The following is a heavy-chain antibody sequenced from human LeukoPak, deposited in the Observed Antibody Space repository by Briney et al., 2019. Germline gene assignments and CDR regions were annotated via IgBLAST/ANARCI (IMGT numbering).Heavy chain of an antibody. CDR1: GFIFSSYA. Sequence: GGSLRLSCAASGFIFSSYAMSWVRQAPGMGLEWVSSITGTGGGTYYADSVKGRFTISRDNSKNTLYLQMNSLRAEDTAVYYCATTSARSCSSTSCYSDYWGQGTLVTLSS. V-gene: IGHV3-23*01. D-gene: IGHD2-2*01. CDR2: ITGTGGGT. J-gene: IGHJ4*02. CDR3: ATTSARSCSSTSCYSDY.